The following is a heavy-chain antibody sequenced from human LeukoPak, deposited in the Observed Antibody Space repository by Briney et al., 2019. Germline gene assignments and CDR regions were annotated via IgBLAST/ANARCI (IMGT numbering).Heavy chain of an antibody. D-gene: IGHD3-22*01. Sequence: GGSLRLSCAASGFTFSTYSMTWVRQAPGKGLEWVSSITSSSSYIYYADSVKGRFTISRDNAKNSLYLQMNSLRAEDTAVYYCARDSYYYDSSGYSDYWGQGTLVTVSS. J-gene: IGHJ4*02. CDR3: ARDSYYYDSSGYSDY. CDR1: GFTFSTYS. V-gene: IGHV3-21*01. CDR2: ITSSSSYI.